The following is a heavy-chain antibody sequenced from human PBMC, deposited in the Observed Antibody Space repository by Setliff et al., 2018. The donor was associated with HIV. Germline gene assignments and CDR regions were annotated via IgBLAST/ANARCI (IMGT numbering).Heavy chain of an antibody. CDR3: ARDYNCWSGYYTNDAFDI. CDR2: ISPYNGNT. V-gene: IGHV1-18*01. Sequence: ASVKVSCKTSGYTFTSYGISWVRQAPGQGLEWMGWISPYNGNTNYAQNFQGRVTMTTDTSTSTAYMVRRSLRSDDTAVYYCARDYNCWSGYYTNDAFDIWGQGTMVTVSS. J-gene: IGHJ3*02. D-gene: IGHD3-3*01. CDR1: GYTFTSYG.